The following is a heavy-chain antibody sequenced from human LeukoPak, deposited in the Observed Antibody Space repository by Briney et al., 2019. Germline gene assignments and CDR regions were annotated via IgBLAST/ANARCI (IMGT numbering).Heavy chain of an antibody. CDR1: GFTFSSYG. D-gene: IGHD2-2*01. Sequence: GGSLRLSCAASGFTFSSYGMHWVRQAPGKGLEWVAVIWYDGSNKYYADSVKGRFTISRDNSKNTLYLQMNSLRAEDTAVYYCARESRGYCSRGHPCSNWFDPWGQGTLVTVSS. J-gene: IGHJ5*02. V-gene: IGHV3-33*01. CDR2: IWYDGSNK. CDR3: ARESRGYCSRGHPCSNWFDP.